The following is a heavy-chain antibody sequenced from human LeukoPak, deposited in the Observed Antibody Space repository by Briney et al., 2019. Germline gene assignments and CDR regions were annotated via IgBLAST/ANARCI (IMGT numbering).Heavy chain of an antibody. D-gene: IGHD3-10*01. J-gene: IGHJ5*02. CDR2: ISYDGSNK. V-gene: IGHV3-30-3*01. CDR3: AKDIRPTGNYGWFDP. Sequence: GGSLRLSCAASGFTFSSYAMHWVRQAPGKGLEWVAVISYDGSNKYYADSVKGRFTVSRDNSKSTLYLQMNSLRPEDTAVYSCAKDIRPTGNYGWFDPWGQGTLVTVSS. CDR1: GFTFSSYA.